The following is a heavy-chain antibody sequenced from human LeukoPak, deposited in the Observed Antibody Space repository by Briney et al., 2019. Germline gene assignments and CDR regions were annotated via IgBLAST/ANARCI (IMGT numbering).Heavy chain of an antibody. CDR2: FDPEDAET. CDR3: ATHFDASAELS. J-gene: IGHJ5*02. Sequence: ASVRVSCKVSGYSLSEVSMHWVRQAPGKGLEWMGGFDPEDAETIYAQTFQGRFSMTEDASTNTASVELNTLRSEDTAVYYCATHFDASAELSWGQGTLVTVSS. CDR1: GYSLSEVS. V-gene: IGHV1-24*01. D-gene: IGHD3-22*01.